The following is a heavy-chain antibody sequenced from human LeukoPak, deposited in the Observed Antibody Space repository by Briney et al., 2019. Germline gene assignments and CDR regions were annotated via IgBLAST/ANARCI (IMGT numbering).Heavy chain of an antibody. CDR2: ILYSGNT. V-gene: IGHV4-39*01. D-gene: IGHD2-8*01. CDR1: GGSISSNDYY. J-gene: IGHJ4*02. CDR3: SRCIRRRPQFDY. Sequence: PSETLSLTCTVSGGSISSNDYYWGWIRQPPGKGLEWIGNILYSGNTFYHPSLKSRITIAVDTSKNQFSLNLSSVTAADTAVYYCSRCIRRRPQFDYWGQGTLVSVSS.